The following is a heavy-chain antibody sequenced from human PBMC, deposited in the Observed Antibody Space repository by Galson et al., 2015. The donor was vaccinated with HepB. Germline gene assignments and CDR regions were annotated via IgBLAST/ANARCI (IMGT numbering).Heavy chain of an antibody. D-gene: IGHD1-1*01. V-gene: IGHV3-48*01. Sequence: SLRLSCAASGFTFSSYSMNWVRQAPGKGLEWVSYISSSSSTIYYADSVKGRFTISRDNPKNTLYLEINSLRAEDTAVYYCANPIRNWNVRLWGQGTLVTVSS. CDR3: ANPIRNWNVRL. CDR2: ISSSSSTI. CDR1: GFTFSSYS. J-gene: IGHJ4*02.